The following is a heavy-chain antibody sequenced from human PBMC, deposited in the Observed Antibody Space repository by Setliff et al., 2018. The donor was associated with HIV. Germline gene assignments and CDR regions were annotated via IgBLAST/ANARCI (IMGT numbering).Heavy chain of an antibody. Sequence: SETLSLTCVVSGVSISNSLWWTWVRQPPGKGLEWIGFSYHSGSTNYNPSFKSRVTISADTSKNQFSLKLSSVTAADTAVYYCARDSRWLQFPYFDSWGQGTPVTVSS. J-gene: IGHJ4*01. D-gene: IGHD5-12*01. CDR2: SYHSGST. V-gene: IGHV4-4*02. CDR3: ARDSRWLQFPYFDS. CDR1: GVSISNSLW.